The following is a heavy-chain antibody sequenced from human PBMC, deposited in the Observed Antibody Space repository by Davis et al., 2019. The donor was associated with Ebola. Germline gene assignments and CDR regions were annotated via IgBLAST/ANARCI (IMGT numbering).Heavy chain of an antibody. CDR1: GGSISSYY. V-gene: IGHV4-59*01. CDR2: IYYSGST. D-gene: IGHD3-10*01. J-gene: IGHJ5*02. CDR3: ALQRFREPTNWFDP. Sequence: PSETLSLTCTVSGGSISSYYWSWIRQPPGKGLEWIGYIYYSGSTNYNPSLKSRVTISVDTSKNQFSLKLSSVTAADTAVYYCALQRFREPTNWFDPWGQGTLVTVSS.